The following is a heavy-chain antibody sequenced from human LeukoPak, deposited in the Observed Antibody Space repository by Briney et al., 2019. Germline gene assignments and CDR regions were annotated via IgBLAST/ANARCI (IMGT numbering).Heavy chain of an antibody. Sequence: GESLKISCKGSGSSFTSYWISWGRQLPGKGLEWMGRIDPSDSYTDYSPSFQGHVTISADKSISTAYLQWSSLKASDTAMYYCARKNYFDYWGQGTLVTVSS. CDR1: GSSFTSYW. CDR2: IDPSDSYT. V-gene: IGHV5-10-1*01. J-gene: IGHJ4*02. CDR3: ARKNYFDY.